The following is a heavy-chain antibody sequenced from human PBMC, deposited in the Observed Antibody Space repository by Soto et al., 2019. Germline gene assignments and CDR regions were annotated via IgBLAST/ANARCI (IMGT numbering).Heavy chain of an antibody. CDR1: GYTFTSYG. CDR2: ISAYNGNT. V-gene: IGHV1-18*01. D-gene: IGHD6-6*01. CDR3: ARDRSIAARGYYYGMDV. J-gene: IGHJ6*02. Sequence: ASVKVSCKASGYTFTSYGISWVRQAPGQGLEWMGWISAYNGNTNYAQKLQGRVTMTTDTSTSTAYMELRSLRSDDTAVYYCARDRSIAARGYYYGMDVWGQGTMVTVSS.